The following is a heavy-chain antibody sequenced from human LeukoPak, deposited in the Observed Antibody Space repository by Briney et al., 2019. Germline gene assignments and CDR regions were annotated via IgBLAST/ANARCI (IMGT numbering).Heavy chain of an antibody. J-gene: IGHJ4*02. Sequence: PSGTLSLTCAVSGGSISSSNWWSWVRQPPGKGLEWLGEIYYGGSTNYNTSLKSRVTISVDKSKNQISLNLNSVTAADTAVYYCARSWWGSSWPETPFDYWGQGTLVTVSS. D-gene: IGHD6-13*01. CDR2: IYYGGST. CDR1: GGSISSSNW. CDR3: ARSWWGSSWPETPFDY. V-gene: IGHV4-4*02.